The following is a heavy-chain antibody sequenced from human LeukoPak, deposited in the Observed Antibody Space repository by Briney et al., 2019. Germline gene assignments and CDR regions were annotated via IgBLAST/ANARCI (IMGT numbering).Heavy chain of an antibody. V-gene: IGHV3-9*03. D-gene: IGHD6-13*01. J-gene: IGHJ4*02. CDR2: ISWNSGSI. Sequence: GRSLRLSCAASGFTFDDYAMHWVRQAPGKGLEWVSGISWNSGSIGYADSVKGRFTISRDNAKNSLYLQMNSLRAEDMALYYCAKGESSSWYQGGFDYWGQRTLVTVSS. CDR3: AKGESSSWYQGGFDY. CDR1: GFTFDDYA.